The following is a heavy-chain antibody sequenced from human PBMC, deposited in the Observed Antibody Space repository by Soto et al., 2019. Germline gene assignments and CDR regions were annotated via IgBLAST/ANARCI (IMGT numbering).Heavy chain of an antibody. CDR3: ARIKIRGRKYYFDY. CDR1: GGSISSGGYY. CDR2: IYYSGST. V-gene: IGHV4-31*03. J-gene: IGHJ4*02. D-gene: IGHD3-10*01. Sequence: TLSLTCTVSGGSISSGGYYGSWIRQHPGKGLEWIGYIYYSGSTYYNPSLKSRVTISVDTSKNQFSLKLSSVTAADTAVYYCARIKIRGRKYYFDYWGQGTLVTVSS.